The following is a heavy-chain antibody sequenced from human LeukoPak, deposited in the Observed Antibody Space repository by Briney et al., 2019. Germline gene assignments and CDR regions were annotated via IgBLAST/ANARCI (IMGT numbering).Heavy chain of an antibody. CDR1: GFTFSSYA. CDR2: ISGSGGST. CDR3: ARADRDGYNSYYFDY. J-gene: IGHJ4*02. D-gene: IGHD5-24*01. V-gene: IGHV3-23*01. Sequence: GGSLRLSCAASGFTFSSYAMSWVRQAPGKGLEWVSAISGSGGSTYYADSVKGRFTISRDNSKNTLYLQMNSLRAEDTAVYYCARADRDGYNSYYFDYWGQGTLVTVSS.